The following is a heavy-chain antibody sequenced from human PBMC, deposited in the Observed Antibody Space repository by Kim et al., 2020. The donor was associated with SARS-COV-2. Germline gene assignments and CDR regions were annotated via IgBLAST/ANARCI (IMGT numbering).Heavy chain of an antibody. CDR2: IYYSGGT. Sequence: SETLSLTCTVSGGSISSGGYYWSWIRQHPGKGLECIGYIYYSGGTYYNPSLKSRVTISVDTSKNQFSLKLSSVTAADTAVYYCARNIGITLIVVVTGWFDPWGQGALVTVSS. V-gene: IGHV4-31*03. CDR3: ARNIGITLIVVVTGWFDP. D-gene: IGHD3-22*01. CDR1: GGSISSGGYY. J-gene: IGHJ5*02.